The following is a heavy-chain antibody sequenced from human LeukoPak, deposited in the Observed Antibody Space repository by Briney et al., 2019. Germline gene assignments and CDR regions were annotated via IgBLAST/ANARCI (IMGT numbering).Heavy chain of an antibody. CDR2: INPNSGGT. Sequence: ASVKVSCKASGYTFTGYYMHWVQQAPGQGLEWMGWINPNSGGTNYAQKFQGRVTMTRDTSISTAYMEFSSLRSDDTAVYYCARGWSYYDIWGQGTLVTVSS. V-gene: IGHV1-2*02. CDR1: GYTFTGYY. CDR3: ARGWSYYDI. J-gene: IGHJ4*02. D-gene: IGHD3-9*01.